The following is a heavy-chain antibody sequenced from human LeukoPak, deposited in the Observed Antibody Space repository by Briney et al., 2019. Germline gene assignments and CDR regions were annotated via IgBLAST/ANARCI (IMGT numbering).Heavy chain of an antibody. V-gene: IGHV1-24*01. D-gene: IGHD3-10*01. Sequence: ASVKVSCKASGYTFTSYGISWVRQAPGQGLEWMGGFDPEDGETIYAQKFQGRVTMTEDTSTDTAYMELSSLRSEDTAVYYCASGLGPFDIWGQGTMVTVSS. CDR1: GYTFTSYG. CDR3: ASGLGPFDI. J-gene: IGHJ3*02. CDR2: FDPEDGET.